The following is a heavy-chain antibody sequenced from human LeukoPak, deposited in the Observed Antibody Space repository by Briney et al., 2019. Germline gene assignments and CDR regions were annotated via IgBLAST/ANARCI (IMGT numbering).Heavy chain of an antibody. V-gene: IGHV5-51*01. CDR2: IYPGDSDT. CDR3: ARHWAYCSSTSCPYYYGMDV. D-gene: IGHD2-2*01. CDR1: GYSFTSYW. J-gene: IGHJ6*04. Sequence: PGESLKISCKGSGYSFTSYWIGWMRQMPGKGLEWMGIIYPGDSDTRYSPSFQGQVTISADKSISTAYLQWSSLKASGTAMYYCARHWAYCSSTSCPYYYGMDVWGKGTTVTVSS.